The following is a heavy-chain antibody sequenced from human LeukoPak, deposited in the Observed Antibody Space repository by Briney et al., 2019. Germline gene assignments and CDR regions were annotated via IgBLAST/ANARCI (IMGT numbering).Heavy chain of an antibody. V-gene: IGHV4-39*07. D-gene: IGHD3-10*01. J-gene: IGHJ3*02. CDR3: ARDWYYGSGSYLSAFDI. CDR1: GGSISSSSYY. Sequence: SETLSLTCTVSGGSISSSSYYWGWIRQPPGKGLEWIGSIYYSGSTYYNPSLKSRVTISVDTSKNQFSLKLSSVTAADTAVYYCARDWYYGSGSYLSAFDIWGQGTMVTVSS. CDR2: IYYSGST.